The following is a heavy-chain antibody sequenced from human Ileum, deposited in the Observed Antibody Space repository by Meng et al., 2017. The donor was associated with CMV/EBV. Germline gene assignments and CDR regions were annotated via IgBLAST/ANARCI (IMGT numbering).Heavy chain of an antibody. CDR3: AREESVGIAVTGTFDY. CDR1: GDSISSNF. Sequence: QVQLQRSGSGLVKPSETLPLTCTVSGDSISSNFWSWIRQPAGKGLEWIGRIYSSGSTFYNPSLNSRVTMSVDTSKNQFSLSLASVTAADTAIYFCAREESVGIAVTGTFDYWGQGILVTVSS. D-gene: IGHD6-19*01. J-gene: IGHJ4*02. V-gene: IGHV4-4*07. CDR2: IYSSGST.